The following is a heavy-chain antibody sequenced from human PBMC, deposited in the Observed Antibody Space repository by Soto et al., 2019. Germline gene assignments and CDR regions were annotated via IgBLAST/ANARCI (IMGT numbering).Heavy chain of an antibody. V-gene: IGHV3-33*01. Sequence: GGSLRLSCAASGFTFSSYGMHWVRQAPGKGLEWVAVIWYDGSNKYYADSVKGRFTISRDNSKNTLYLQMNSLRAEDTAVYYCARDGTYSSGWSVFDYWGQGTLVTVSS. J-gene: IGHJ4*02. D-gene: IGHD6-19*01. CDR3: ARDGTYSSGWSVFDY. CDR2: IWYDGSNK. CDR1: GFTFSSYG.